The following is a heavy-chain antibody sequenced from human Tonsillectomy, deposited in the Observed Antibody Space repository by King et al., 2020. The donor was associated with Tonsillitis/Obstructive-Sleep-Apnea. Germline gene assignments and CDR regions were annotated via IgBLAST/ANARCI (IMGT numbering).Heavy chain of an antibody. J-gene: IGHJ6*04. CDR3: ARGKGDV. CDR1: GGSISSHF. Sequence: QLQESGPGLVKPSETLSLTCTVSGGSISSHFWSWIRQPPGKGLEYIGYIYYSWSTNCNPPLKSRVSISIDTSKNQFSLKLRSVTAADTGVYYCARGKGDVWGKGTTVTVSS. CDR2: IYYSWST. V-gene: IGHV4-59*11.